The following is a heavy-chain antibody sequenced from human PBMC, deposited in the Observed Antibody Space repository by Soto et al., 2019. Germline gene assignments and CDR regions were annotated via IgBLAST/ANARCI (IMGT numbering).Heavy chain of an antibody. D-gene: IGHD5-18*01. CDR1: GYTFTSYA. V-gene: IGHV7-4-1*01. CDR3: ARSGDTAMDDYYYYYMDV. Sequence: ASVKVSCKASGYTFTSYAMNWVRQAPGQGLEWMGWINTNTGNPTYAQGFTGRFVFSSDTSVSTAYLQICSLKAEDTAVYYCARSGDTAMDDYYYYYMDVWGKGTTVTVSS. J-gene: IGHJ6*03. CDR2: INTNTGNP.